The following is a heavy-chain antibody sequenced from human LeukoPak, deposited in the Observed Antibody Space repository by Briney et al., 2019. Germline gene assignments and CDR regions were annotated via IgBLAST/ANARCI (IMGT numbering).Heavy chain of an antibody. J-gene: IGHJ4*02. CDR1: GYTFSSYG. CDR2: ISAYNGNT. Sequence: ASVKVSCKASGYTFSSYGISWVRQAPGQGLEWMGWISAYNGNTNYAQKLQGRVTMTTDTSTSTAYMELRSLRSDDTAVYYCARDRPQYYYDSSGTIFGDYWGQGTLVTVSS. D-gene: IGHD3-22*01. CDR3: ARDRPQYYYDSSGTIFGDY. V-gene: IGHV1-18*01.